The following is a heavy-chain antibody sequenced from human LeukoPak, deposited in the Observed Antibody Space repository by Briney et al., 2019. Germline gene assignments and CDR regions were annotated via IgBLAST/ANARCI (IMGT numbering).Heavy chain of an antibody. CDR2: TSSDGSTT. Sequence: GGSLRLSCAASGFTFSSYWMHWGRQAPGKGLVWVSRTSSDGSTTTYADSVKGRFTISRDNAKNTLYLQMNSLRAEDTAVYYCARPRAGYSVFDYWGQGTLVTVSS. V-gene: IGHV3-74*01. CDR3: ARPRAGYSVFDY. J-gene: IGHJ4*02. D-gene: IGHD6-13*01. CDR1: GFTFSSYW.